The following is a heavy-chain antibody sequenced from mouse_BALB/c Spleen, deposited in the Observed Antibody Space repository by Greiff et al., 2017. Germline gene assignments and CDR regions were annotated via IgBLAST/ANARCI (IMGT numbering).Heavy chain of an antibody. CDR3: AITTAIAY. Sequence: QVQLQQSGAELVRPGTSVKVSCKASGYAFTNYLIEWVKQRPGQGLEWIGVINPGSGGTNYNEKFKGKATLTADKSSSTAYMQLSSLTSDDSAVYFCAITTAIAYWGQGTLVTVSA. D-gene: IGHD1-2*01. CDR2: INPGSGGT. J-gene: IGHJ3*01. V-gene: IGHV1-54*01. CDR1: GYAFTNYL.